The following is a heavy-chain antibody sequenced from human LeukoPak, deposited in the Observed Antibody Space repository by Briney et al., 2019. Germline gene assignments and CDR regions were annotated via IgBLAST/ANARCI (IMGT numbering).Heavy chain of an antibody. J-gene: IGHJ3*02. Sequence: ASVKVSCKASGFTFTNYGFSWVRQAPGQGLAWMGWISALTGNAKYAQNLQGRFIMTTDTSTTTAYMELSSLRSDDTAVYYCAREGSSYCSGDSCYGDAFDIWGQGTMVTVSS. D-gene: IGHD2-15*01. CDR1: GFTFTNYG. CDR3: AREGSSYCSGDSCYGDAFDI. V-gene: IGHV1-18*01. CDR2: ISALTGNA.